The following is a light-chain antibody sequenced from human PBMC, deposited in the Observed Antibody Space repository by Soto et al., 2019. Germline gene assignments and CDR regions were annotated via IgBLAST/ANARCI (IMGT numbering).Light chain of an antibody. CDR2: AAS. CDR1: QDIGND. Sequence: ATQMTQSPSSLSASVGDRVTITCRASQDIGNDLGWYQQKPAKAPNLLIYAASSLQSGVPSRFSGSGSGTDFTLTISSLQPEDCATYYCLQDYNYPPTFGPGTKVDIK. V-gene: IGKV1-6*01. J-gene: IGKJ1*01. CDR3: LQDYNYPPT.